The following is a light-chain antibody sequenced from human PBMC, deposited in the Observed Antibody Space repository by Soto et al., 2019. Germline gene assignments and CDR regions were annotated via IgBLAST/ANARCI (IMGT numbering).Light chain of an antibody. V-gene: IGKV3-15*01. J-gene: IGKJ2*02. CDR2: GTY. CDR1: QSVSSN. CDR3: QQYNNWPPWT. Sequence: EIVMTQSPATLSVSPGERATLSCRASQSVSSNLAWYQQKPGQAPRLLIYGTYTRATGIPARFSGSGSGTEFTLTNSSLQSEDFAVYYCQQYNNWPPWTFGQGTKLEIK.